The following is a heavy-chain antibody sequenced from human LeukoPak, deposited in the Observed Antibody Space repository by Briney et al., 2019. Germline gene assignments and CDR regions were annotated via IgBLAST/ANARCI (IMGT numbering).Heavy chain of an antibody. CDR2: IWYDGSNK. Sequence: PGGSLRLSCAASGFTFSSYGMHWVRQAPGKGLEWVAVIWYDGSNKYYADSVKGRFTISRDNSENTLYLQMNSLRAEDTAVYYCARHDSSGYFHYWGQGTLVTVSS. V-gene: IGHV3-33*01. CDR3: ARHDSSGYFHY. D-gene: IGHD3-22*01. J-gene: IGHJ4*02. CDR1: GFTFSSYG.